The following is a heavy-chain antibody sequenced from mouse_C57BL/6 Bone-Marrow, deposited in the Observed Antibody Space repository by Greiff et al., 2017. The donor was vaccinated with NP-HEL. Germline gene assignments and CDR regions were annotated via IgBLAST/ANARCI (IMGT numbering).Heavy chain of an antibody. CDR2: IYPRSGNT. CDR1: GYTFTSYG. Sequence: QVQLQQSGAELARPGASVKLSCKASGYTFTSYGISWVKQRTGQGLEWIGEIYPRSGNTYYNEKFKGKATLTADKSSSTAYMELRGLTSEDSAVYFCATPWFAYWGQGTLVTVSA. CDR3: ATPWFAY. J-gene: IGHJ3*01. V-gene: IGHV1-81*01.